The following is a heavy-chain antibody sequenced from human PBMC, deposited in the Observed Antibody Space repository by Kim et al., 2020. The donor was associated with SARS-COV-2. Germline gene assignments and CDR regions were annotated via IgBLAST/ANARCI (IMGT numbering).Heavy chain of an antibody. V-gene: IGHV6-1*01. J-gene: IGHJ3*02. Sequence: VSVKSRITINPDTAKNQFSLQLNSVTPEDTAVYYCARDSGDSSSSGAFDIWGQGTMVTVSS. D-gene: IGHD6-6*01. CDR3: ARDSGDSSSSGAFDI.